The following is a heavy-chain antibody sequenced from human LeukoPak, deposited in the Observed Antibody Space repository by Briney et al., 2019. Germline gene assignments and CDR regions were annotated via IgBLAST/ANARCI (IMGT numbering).Heavy chain of an antibody. CDR1: GFTFSSYG. V-gene: IGHV3-30*02. Sequence: PGGSLRLSCAASGFTFSSYGMHWVRQAPGKGLEWVAFIRYDGSNKYYADSVKGRFTISRDNSKNTLYLQMNSLRAEDTAVYYCAKDQLLWFGELLKVYYFDYWGQGTLVTVSS. J-gene: IGHJ4*02. CDR2: IRYDGSNK. CDR3: AKDQLLWFGELLKVYYFDY. D-gene: IGHD3-10*01.